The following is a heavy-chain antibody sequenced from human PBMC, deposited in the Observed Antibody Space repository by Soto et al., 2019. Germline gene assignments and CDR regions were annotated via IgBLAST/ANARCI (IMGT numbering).Heavy chain of an antibody. D-gene: IGHD3-10*01. Sequence: SETLSLTCTVSGGSIFSFYWTWIRQPAGKGLEWIGRIYTTGSSNYNPSLKGRVSMSVDTSKNQFSMNLISVTAADTAVHYCARVGGGVWSPGREPWGQGILVTVSS. CDR2: IYTTGSS. J-gene: IGHJ5*02. V-gene: IGHV4-4*07. CDR3: ARVGGGVWSPGREP. CDR1: GGSIFSFY.